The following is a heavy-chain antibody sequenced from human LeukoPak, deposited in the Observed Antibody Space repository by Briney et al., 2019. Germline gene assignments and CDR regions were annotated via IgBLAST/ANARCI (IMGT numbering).Heavy chain of an antibody. CDR1: GFTFSDYY. V-gene: IGHV3-11*01. CDR2: ISSSGSTI. J-gene: IGHJ6*02. CDR3: ARDLDWELPKPSYYYYYGMDV. D-gene: IGHD1-26*01. Sequence: GGSLRLSCAASGFTFSDYYMSWIRQAPGKGLEWVSYISSSGSTIYYADSVKGRFTISRDNAKNSLYLQMNSLRAKDTAVYYCARDLDWELPKPSYYYYYGMDVWGQGTTVTVSS.